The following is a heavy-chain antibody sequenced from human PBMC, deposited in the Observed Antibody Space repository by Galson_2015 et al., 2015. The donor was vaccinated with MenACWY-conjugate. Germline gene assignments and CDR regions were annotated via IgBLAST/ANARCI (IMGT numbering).Heavy chain of an antibody. V-gene: IGHV3-7*03. J-gene: IGHJ6*02. D-gene: IGHD2-2*01. CDR3: ARARIVVPAAMKYYYYGMDV. CDR2: IKQDGSEK. CDR1: GLTFSSHW. Sequence: SLRLSCAASGLTFSSHWMSWVRQAPGKGLEWVANIKQDGSEKYYVDSVKGRFTISRDNAKNSLYLQMNSLRAEDTAVYYCARARIVVPAAMKYYYYGMDVWGQGTTVTVSS.